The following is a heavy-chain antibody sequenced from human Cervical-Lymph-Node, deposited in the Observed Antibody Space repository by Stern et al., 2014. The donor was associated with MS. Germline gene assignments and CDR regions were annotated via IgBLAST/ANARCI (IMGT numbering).Heavy chain of an antibody. CDR2: IWDDGSNN. D-gene: IGHD4-23*01. V-gene: IGHV3-33*01. J-gene: IGHJ1*01. CDR3: AREGGNTAEYFQH. Sequence: MQLVESGGGVVQPGRSLRLSCVASGFTFSSYAMHWVRQAPGKGLEWVAVIWDDGSNNFYADPVKGRFTISRDNSKNTLYRQMNSLRGEDTAVYYCAREGGNTAEYFQHWGQGTLVTVSS. CDR1: GFTFSSYA.